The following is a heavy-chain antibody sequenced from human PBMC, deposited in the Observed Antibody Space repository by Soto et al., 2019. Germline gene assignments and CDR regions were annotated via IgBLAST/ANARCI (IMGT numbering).Heavy chain of an antibody. J-gene: IGHJ3*02. CDR2: ISYDGSNK. Sequence: QVQLVESGGGVVQPGRSLRPSCAASGFTFSAYGIHWVRQAPGKGLEWVAVISYDGSNKYYADSVKGRFTISRDNSRDTLYLQMNSLRADDTSVYYCARGERSYGASLDIWGQGTMVTVSS. CDR1: GFTFSAYG. V-gene: IGHV3-30*03. CDR3: ARGERSYGASLDI. D-gene: IGHD3-16*01.